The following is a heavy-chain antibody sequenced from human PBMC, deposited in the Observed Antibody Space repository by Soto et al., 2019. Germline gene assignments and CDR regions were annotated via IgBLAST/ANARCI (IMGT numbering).Heavy chain of an antibody. D-gene: IGHD3-3*01. CDR1: GFTVSSNY. J-gene: IGHJ3*02. CDR2: IYSGGST. Sequence: GGSLRLSCAASGFTVSSNYMSWVRQAPGKGLEWVSVIYSGGSTYYADSVKGRFTSSRDNSKNTLYLQMNSLRAEDTAVYYCALGITIFGVVNDAFDIWGQGTMVTVSS. V-gene: IGHV3-66*01. CDR3: ALGITIFGVVNDAFDI.